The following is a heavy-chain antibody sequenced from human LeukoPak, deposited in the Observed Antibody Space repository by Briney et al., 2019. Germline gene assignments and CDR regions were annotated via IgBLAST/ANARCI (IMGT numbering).Heavy chain of an antibody. V-gene: IGHV4-59*01. D-gene: IGHD2-2*01. Sequence: SETLSLTCTVSGGSNSSYHWSWIRQLPGKGLEWIGFIYSSGSTNYNPSLKSRVTISVDTSKNQFSLKLKFVTAADTAVYYCARDLGYCSNTSCLSYGMDVWGQGTTVTVSS. CDR1: GGSNSSYH. J-gene: IGHJ6*02. CDR2: IYSSGST. CDR3: ARDLGYCSNTSCLSYGMDV.